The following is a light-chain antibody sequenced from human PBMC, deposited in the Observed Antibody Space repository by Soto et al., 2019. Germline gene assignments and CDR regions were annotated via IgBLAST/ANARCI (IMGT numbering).Light chain of an antibody. Sequence: EIVLVQSPGTLSLSPGERATLSCRASQSVSNNYLAWYQQKPGQAPRLLIYGASSRATGVPDRFSGSGTGTDFSLTITRLEPEDFAVYYCKQYGVSPFMFTFGQGTKVGVK. CDR1: QSVSNNY. CDR3: KQYGVSPFMFT. J-gene: IGKJ2*01. CDR2: GAS. V-gene: IGKV3-20*01.